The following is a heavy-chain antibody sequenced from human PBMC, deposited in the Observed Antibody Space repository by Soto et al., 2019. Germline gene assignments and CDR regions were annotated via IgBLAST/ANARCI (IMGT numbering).Heavy chain of an antibody. V-gene: IGHV3-23*01. J-gene: IGHJ4*02. Sequence: EVQLLESGGGLVQPGGSLRLSFAASGFTLNNYAMNWVPQAPGKGLEWVSVISVNGDTTHYADSVKGRFTISRDNSKNTLYLQMNSLRAEDTAVYYCAKAPPMSLYSVYWAQGTLVTVSS. D-gene: IGHD3-10*02. CDR3: AKAPPMSLYSVY. CDR1: GFTLNNYA. CDR2: ISVNGDTT.